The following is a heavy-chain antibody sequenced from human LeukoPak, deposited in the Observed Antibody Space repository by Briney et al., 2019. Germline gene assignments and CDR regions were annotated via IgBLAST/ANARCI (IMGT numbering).Heavy chain of an antibody. CDR2: ISSSSSTI. CDR1: GFTFSSYA. CDR3: AREGIHGYSYGLFDY. D-gene: IGHD5-18*01. Sequence: PGGSLRLSCAASGFTFSSYAMSWVRQAPGKGLEWVSYISSSSSTIYYADSVKGRFTISRDNAKNSLYLQMNSLRDEDTAVYYCAREGIHGYSYGLFDYWGQGTLVTVSS. J-gene: IGHJ4*02. V-gene: IGHV3-48*02.